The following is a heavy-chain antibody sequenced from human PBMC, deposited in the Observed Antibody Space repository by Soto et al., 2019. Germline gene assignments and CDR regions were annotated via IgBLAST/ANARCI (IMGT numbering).Heavy chain of an antibody. J-gene: IGHJ3*02. CDR3: ARDLRGWLQSEAAFDI. D-gene: IGHD5-12*01. Sequence: GGSLRLSCVASGFTFSTYVVYWVRQAPGNGLEWVAVISYDGIKEYYADSVKGRFTISRDNSKNTLYLQMNSLRPEDTAVYYCARDLRGWLQSEAAFDIWCQGTMVTVSS. CDR2: ISYDGIKE. CDR1: GFTFSTYV. V-gene: IGHV3-30-3*01.